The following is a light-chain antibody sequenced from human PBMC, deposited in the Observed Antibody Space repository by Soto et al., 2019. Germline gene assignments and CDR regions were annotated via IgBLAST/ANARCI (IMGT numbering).Light chain of an antibody. CDR1: QSVTRSF. CDR2: GAS. J-gene: IGKJ3*01. CDR3: HQYSSSPQA. Sequence: EIVLTQSPGTLSLSPGERVTLSCRASQSVTRSFLSWYQQKPGQVPRLLIYGASSRATGIPDRFSGSGSGTDFTLTISSLHPDDFALYYCHQYSSSPQAFGPGTKVDIK. V-gene: IGKV3-20*01.